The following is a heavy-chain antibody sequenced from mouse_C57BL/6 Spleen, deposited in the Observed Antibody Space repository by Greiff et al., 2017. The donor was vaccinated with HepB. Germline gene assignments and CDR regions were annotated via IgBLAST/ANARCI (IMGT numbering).Heavy chain of an antibody. J-gene: IGHJ4*01. D-gene: IGHD1-1*01. V-gene: IGHV1-63*01. CDR1: GYTFTNYW. CDR3: ARIHYYGSSSLYAMDY. CDR2: IYPGGGYT. Sequence: ESGAELVRPGTSVKMSCKASGYTFTNYWIGWAKQRPGHGLEWIGDIYPGGGYTNYNEKFKGKATLTADKSSSTAYMQFSSLTSEDSAIYYCARIHYYGSSSLYAMDYWGQGTSVTVSS.